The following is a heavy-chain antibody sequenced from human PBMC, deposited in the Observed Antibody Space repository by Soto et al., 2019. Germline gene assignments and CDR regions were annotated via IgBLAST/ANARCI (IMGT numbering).Heavy chain of an antibody. Sequence: GESLQISCNGSGYSFTNYWIGWVSQIPGKGLEWMGIIYPGDSDTRYSPSFQGQVTISADKSISTAYLQWSSLKASDTAMYYCARGARYYDSSAPRTYYYGMDVWGQGTTVTVSS. V-gene: IGHV5-51*01. CDR1: GYSFTNYW. CDR3: ARGARYYDSSAPRTYYYGMDV. D-gene: IGHD3-22*01. CDR2: IYPGDSDT. J-gene: IGHJ6*02.